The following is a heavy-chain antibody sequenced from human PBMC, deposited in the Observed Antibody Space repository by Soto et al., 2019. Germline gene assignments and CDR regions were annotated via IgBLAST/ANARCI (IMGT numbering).Heavy chain of an antibody. CDR3: ARDLTTVTTEGPFDY. J-gene: IGHJ4*02. CDR1: GYTFTSYG. V-gene: IGHV1-18*01. CDR2: ISAYNGNT. Sequence: ASVKVSCKASGYTFTSYGISCVRQAPGQGLEWMGWISAYNGNTNYAQKLQGRVTMTTDTSTSTAYMELRSLRSDDTAVYYCARDLTTVTTEGPFDYWXQGTLVTVSS. D-gene: IGHD4-17*01.